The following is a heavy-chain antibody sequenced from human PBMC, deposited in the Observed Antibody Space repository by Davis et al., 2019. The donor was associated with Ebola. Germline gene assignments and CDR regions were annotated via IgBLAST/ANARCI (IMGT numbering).Heavy chain of an antibody. V-gene: IGHV4-31*03. J-gene: IGHJ5*02. Sequence: MPSETLSLTCTVSGGSISSGGYYWSWNRQHPGKGLEWIGYIYYSARTYYNPSLKSRVTISVDTSKNQFSLKLSSVTAADTAVYYCARVRYSSGWYHNWFDPWGQGTLVTVSS. CDR3: ARVRYSSGWYHNWFDP. CDR2: IYYSART. D-gene: IGHD6-19*01. CDR1: GGSISSGGYY.